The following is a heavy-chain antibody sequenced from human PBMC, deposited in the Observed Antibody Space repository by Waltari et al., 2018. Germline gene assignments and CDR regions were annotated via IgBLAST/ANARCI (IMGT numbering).Heavy chain of an antibody. CDR3: ASLDYDFWSGPKGVIY. CDR1: GGTFSSYA. J-gene: IGHJ4*02. CDR2: IIPICGTA. Sequence: QVQLVQSGAEVTKPGSSVKVSCTASGGTFSSYANSWVRQAPERGLEWMGGIIPICGTANYAQRFQGRVRITTDESTSTAYMELSSRRSKDTAVYYCASLDYDFWSGPKGVIYWGQGTLVTVAS. V-gene: IGHV1-69*05. D-gene: IGHD3-3*01.